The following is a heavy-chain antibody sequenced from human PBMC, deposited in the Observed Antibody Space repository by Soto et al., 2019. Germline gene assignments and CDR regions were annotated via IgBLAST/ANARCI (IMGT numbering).Heavy chain of an antibody. CDR1: GGSFSGYY. D-gene: IGHD3-10*01. J-gene: IGHJ6*02. Sequence: SETLSLTCAVYGGSFSGYYWSWIRQPPGKGLEWIGEINHSGSTNYNPSLKSRVTISVDTSKNQFSLKLSSVTAADTAVYYCARETRYYYGSGSYSDGMDVWGQGTTGTGS. CDR2: INHSGST. V-gene: IGHV4-34*01. CDR3: ARETRYYYGSGSYSDGMDV.